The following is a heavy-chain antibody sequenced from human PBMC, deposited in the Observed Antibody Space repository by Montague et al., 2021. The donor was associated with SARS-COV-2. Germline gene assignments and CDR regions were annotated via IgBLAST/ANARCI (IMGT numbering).Heavy chain of an antibody. CDR3: ARERRYCSGGSCYSGWFDP. CDR1: GYSISSGYY. Sequence: SETLSLTCTVSGYSISSGYYWGWIRQPPGKGLEWIGSIYHSGSTRYNPSLKSRVTISVDTSKNQFSLKLSSVTAADTAVYYCARERRYCSGGSCYSGWFDPWGQGTLVTVSS. V-gene: IGHV4-38-2*02. D-gene: IGHD2-15*01. CDR2: IYHSGST. J-gene: IGHJ5*02.